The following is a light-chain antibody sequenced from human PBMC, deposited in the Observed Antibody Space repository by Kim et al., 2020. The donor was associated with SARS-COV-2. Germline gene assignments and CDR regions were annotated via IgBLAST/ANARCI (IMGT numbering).Light chain of an antibody. Sequence: SSELTQDPAVSVALGQTVRLTCQGDSLRTYHASWFQQKPGQAPVLVIYGKDNRPSGIPDRFSGSSSGNTASLTITGAQAEDEADYYCNSRDNSGSPHVVFGGGTQLTVL. CDR2: GKD. V-gene: IGLV3-19*01. J-gene: IGLJ2*01. CDR3: NSRDNSGSPHVV. CDR1: SLRTYH.